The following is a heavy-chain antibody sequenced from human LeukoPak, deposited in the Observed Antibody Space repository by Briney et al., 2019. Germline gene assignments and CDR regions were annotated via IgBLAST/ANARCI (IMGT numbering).Heavy chain of an antibody. Sequence: SETLSLTCAVYGGSFSGYYWSWIRQPPGKGLEWIGEINHRGSTNYNPSLKSRVTISVDTSKNQFSLKLSSVTAADTAVYYCARGGWDRYSSSWYYYYYGMDVWGQGTTVTVSS. CDR2: INHRGST. CDR1: GGSFSGYY. CDR3: ARGGWDRYSSSWYYYYYGMDV. D-gene: IGHD6-13*01. V-gene: IGHV4-34*01. J-gene: IGHJ6*02.